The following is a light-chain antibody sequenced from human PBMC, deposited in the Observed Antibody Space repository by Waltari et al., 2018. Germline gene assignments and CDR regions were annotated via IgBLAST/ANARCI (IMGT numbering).Light chain of an antibody. CDR2: GAS. J-gene: IGKJ5*01. CDR1: QGISSD. Sequence: EIVMTQSPATLSVSPGERATLPCRASQGISSDLAWYQQKPGQAPRLLIFGASTRATGVPARFSGSGSGTEFTLTISSLQSEDIATYYCQQYDNLPFTFGQGTRLEIK. V-gene: IGKV3-15*01. CDR3: QQYDNLPFT.